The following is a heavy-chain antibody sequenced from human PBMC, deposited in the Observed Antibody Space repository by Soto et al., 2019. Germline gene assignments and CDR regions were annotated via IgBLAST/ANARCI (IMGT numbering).Heavy chain of an antibody. D-gene: IGHD2-2*01. CDR3: ARPARECSSPGCAN. CDR1: GLTFSSYW. J-gene: IGHJ4*02. V-gene: IGHV3-7*01. Sequence: EVQLVESGGGLVQPGGSLRLSCVFSGLTFSSYWMSWVRQAPGKGLEWVANINQDGSESYYVDSVKGRFTISRDNAKNSLYLQMTSLRAEDTAVYYCARPARECSSPGCANWGQGTLVTVSS. CDR2: INQDGSES.